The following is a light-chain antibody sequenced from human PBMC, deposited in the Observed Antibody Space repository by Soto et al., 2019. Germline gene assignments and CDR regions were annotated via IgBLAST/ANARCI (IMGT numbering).Light chain of an antibody. CDR3: QQSDSTSWT. V-gene: IGKV1-39*01. CDR2: AAS. J-gene: IGKJ1*01. Sequence: DIQMTQSPSSLSASVGDRVTITCRASQSISSYLNWYQQKPGKAPKLLIYAASSLQSGVPSRCRSSGSGTDFALTISSVQPEDFATYYCQQSDSTSWTFGQGNKVEIK. CDR1: QSISSY.